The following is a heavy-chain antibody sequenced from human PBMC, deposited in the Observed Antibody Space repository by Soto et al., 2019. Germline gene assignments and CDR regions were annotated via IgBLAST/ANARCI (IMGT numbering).Heavy chain of an antibody. D-gene: IGHD3-10*01. Sequence: ASVKVSCKTSGYTFTSYYIHWVRQAPGQGLEWMGIISPSGGSTSYAQRFQGRVTLTIDTSTSTVYMELSSLRSEDTAIYYCARARPYGSGSYHYFDYWGLGTPVTVSS. CDR1: GYTFTSYY. CDR2: ISPSGGST. V-gene: IGHV1-46*01. CDR3: ARARPYGSGSYHYFDY. J-gene: IGHJ4*02.